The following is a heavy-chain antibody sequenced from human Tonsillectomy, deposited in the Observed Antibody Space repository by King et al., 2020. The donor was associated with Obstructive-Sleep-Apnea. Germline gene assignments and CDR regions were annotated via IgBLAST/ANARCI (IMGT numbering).Heavy chain of an antibody. Sequence: QLVQSGGGLVQPGGSLRLSCAASGFTFSSYWMTWVRQAPGKGLEWVANIKQDGSEKYYVDSVKGRFTISRDNAKNALYLQMNSLSAEDTAVYYCARTQYSSCRDDYWGQGTLVTVSS. CDR3: ARTQYSSCRDDY. D-gene: IGHD6-19*01. CDR2: IKQDGSEK. CDR1: GFTFSSYW. V-gene: IGHV3-7*03. J-gene: IGHJ4*02.